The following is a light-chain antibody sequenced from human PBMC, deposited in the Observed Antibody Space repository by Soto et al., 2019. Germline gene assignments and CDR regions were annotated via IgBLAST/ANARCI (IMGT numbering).Light chain of an antibody. CDR2: AAS. CDR3: QQSYRSPT. V-gene: IGKV1-8*01. Sequence: AIRMTQSPSSLSASTGDRVTITCRASQGISSYLAWYQQKPGKAPKLLIYAASTLQFGVPSRFSGSGSGTDFTLTISSLQPEDFATYYCQQSYRSPTFGQGTKVDI. CDR1: QGISSY. J-gene: IGKJ1*01.